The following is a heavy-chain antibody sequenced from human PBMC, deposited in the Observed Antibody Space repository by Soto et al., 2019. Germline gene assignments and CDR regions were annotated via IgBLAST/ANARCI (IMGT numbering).Heavy chain of an antibody. V-gene: IGHV3-74*01. CDR2: INSDGSSI. D-gene: IGHD3-22*01. Sequence: GGSLRLSCAASGFTFSSYWMHWVRQLPGKGLVWVSRINSDGSSISYVDSVKGRFTLSRDNAKNTVYLQMNSLRAEDTAVYYCARDGDTESSGYPRFDYSGQATLVTVSS. CDR1: GFTFSSYW. CDR3: ARDGDTESSGYPRFDY. J-gene: IGHJ4*02.